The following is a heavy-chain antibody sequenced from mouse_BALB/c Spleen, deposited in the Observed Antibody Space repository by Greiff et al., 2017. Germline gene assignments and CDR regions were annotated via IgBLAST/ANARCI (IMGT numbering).Heavy chain of an antibody. CDR3: ARGFITTVDWYFDV. J-gene: IGHJ1*01. CDR2: ISSGSSTI. V-gene: IGHV5-17*02. Sequence: EVKLMESGGGLVQPGGSRKLSCAASGFTFSSFGMHWVRQAPEKGLEWVAYISSGSSTIYYADTVKGRFTISRDNPKNTLFLQMTSLRSEDTAMYYCARGFITTVDWYFDVWGAGTTVTVSS. CDR1: GFTFSSFG. D-gene: IGHD1-1*01.